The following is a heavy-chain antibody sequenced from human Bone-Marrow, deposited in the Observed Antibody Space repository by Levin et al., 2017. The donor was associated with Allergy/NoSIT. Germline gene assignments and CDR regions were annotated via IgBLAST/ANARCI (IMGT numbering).Heavy chain of an antibody. J-gene: IGHJ5*02. CDR3: ARREWELLGSWFDP. V-gene: IGHV4-59*08. D-gene: IGHD1-26*01. CDR1: GGSISSYY. CDR2: IYYSGST. Sequence: SETLSLTCTVSGGSISSYYWSWIRQPPGKGLEWIGYIYYSGSTNYNPSLKSRVTISVDTSKNQFSLKLSSVTAADTAVYYCARREWELLGSWFDPWGQGTLVTVSS.